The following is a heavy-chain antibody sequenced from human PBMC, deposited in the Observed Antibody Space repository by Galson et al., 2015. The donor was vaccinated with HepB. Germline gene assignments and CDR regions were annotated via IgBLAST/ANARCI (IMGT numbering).Heavy chain of an antibody. CDR1: GGSISSYY. D-gene: IGHD3-10*01. CDR2: IYYSGST. J-gene: IGHJ4*02. CDR3: ARHTGDYGSGSWELDY. V-gene: IGHV4-59*08. Sequence: LTCTVSGGSISSYYWSWIRQPPGKGLEWIGYIYYSGSTNYNPSLKSRVTISVDTSKNQFSLKLSSVTAADTAVYYCARHTGDYGSGSWELDYWGQGTLVTVSS.